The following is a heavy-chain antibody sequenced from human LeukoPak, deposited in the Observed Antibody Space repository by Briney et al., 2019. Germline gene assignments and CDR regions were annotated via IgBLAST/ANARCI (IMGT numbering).Heavy chain of an antibody. D-gene: IGHD3-22*01. CDR3: ARESPYYYDSSGHQDC. Sequence: PSETLSLTCIVSGGSISSSGYYWGWIRQPPGKGLEWIGSIYYSGSTYYKPSLKTRVTISIDTSKNQFSLNLTSVSAADTAVYFCARESPYYYDSSGHQDCWGQGTLVTVSS. J-gene: IGHJ4*02. CDR2: IYYSGST. V-gene: IGHV4-39*07. CDR1: GGSISSSGYY.